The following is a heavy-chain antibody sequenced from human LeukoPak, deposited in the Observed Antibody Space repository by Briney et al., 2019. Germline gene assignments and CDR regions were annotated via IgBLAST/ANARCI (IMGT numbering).Heavy chain of an antibody. D-gene: IGHD1-1*01. CDR3: SRITTNGYFEY. CDR1: GFTFSSFW. J-gene: IGHJ4*02. V-gene: IGHV3-7*01. Sequence: PGGSLRLSCSASGFTFSSFWMGWVRQAPGKGLEWVASIRWDDERHHVDSVTGRFSVSRDNAKNSLYLQMNSLRAEGTAVYFCSRITTNGYFEYWGQGALVTVSS. CDR2: IRWDDER.